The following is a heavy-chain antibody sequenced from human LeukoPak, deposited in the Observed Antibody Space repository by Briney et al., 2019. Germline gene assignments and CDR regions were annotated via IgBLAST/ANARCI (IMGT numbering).Heavy chain of an antibody. D-gene: IGHD3-3*01. CDR2: IKQDGSEK. CDR1: GFIFSSYW. J-gene: IGHJ4*02. Sequence: PGGPLRLSCAASGFIFSSYWMSWVRQAPGKGLEWVANIKQDGSEKYYVDSVKGRFTISRDNAENSLFLQMNSLRAEDTAVYYCARHVRFEGVDYWGQGTLVTVSS. V-gene: IGHV3-7*01. CDR3: ARHVRFEGVDY.